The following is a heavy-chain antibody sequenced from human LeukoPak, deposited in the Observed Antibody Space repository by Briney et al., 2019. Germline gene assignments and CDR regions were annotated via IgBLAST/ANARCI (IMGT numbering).Heavy chain of an antibody. CDR3: ARDHKGSGSPTNYYYMDV. Sequence: ASVKVSCKASGYTFTGYYMHWVRQAPGQGLEWMGWINPNSGGTNYAQKFQGRVTMTRDTSISTAYMELSRLRSDDTAVYYCARDHKGSGSPTNYYYMDVWGKGTTVTVSS. D-gene: IGHD3-10*01. J-gene: IGHJ6*03. CDR2: INPNSGGT. CDR1: GYTFTGYY. V-gene: IGHV1-2*02.